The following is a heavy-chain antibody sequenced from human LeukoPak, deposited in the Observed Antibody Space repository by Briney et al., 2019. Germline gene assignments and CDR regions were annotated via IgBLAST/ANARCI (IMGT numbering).Heavy chain of an antibody. V-gene: IGHV1-46*01. CDR2: INPSDGST. CDR3: AREGSSGWYEWFVDY. CDR1: GYTFTIYY. Sequence: ASVKVSCKASGYTFTIYYMHWVRQAPGQGLEWMGIINPSDGSTTYAQKLQGRVTMTTDTSTSTAYMELRSLRSDDTAVYYCAREGSSGWYEWFVDYWGQGTLVTVSS. J-gene: IGHJ4*02. D-gene: IGHD6-19*01.